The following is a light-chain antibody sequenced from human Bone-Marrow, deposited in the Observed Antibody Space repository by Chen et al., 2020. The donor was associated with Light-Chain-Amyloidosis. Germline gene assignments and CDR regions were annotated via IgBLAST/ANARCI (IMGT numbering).Light chain of an antibody. CDR2: WAS. J-gene: IGKJ4*01. CDR1: QSIMYTVANRSY. V-gene: IGKV4-1*01. Sequence: DIVMTQSPDSLAVHLGERATINCKSGQSIMYTVANRSYLAWYQQKPRQPPQLLIHWASARESWVPDRFTGSGSATDFTLTISSLQAEDVAVYYCQQYYTTPLTFGGGTKVEI. CDR3: QQYYTTPLT.